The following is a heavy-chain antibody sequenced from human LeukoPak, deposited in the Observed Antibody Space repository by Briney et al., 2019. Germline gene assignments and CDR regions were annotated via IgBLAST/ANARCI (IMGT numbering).Heavy chain of an antibody. D-gene: IGHD3-22*01. J-gene: IGHJ4*02. V-gene: IGHV3-21*01. CDR3: ATDYYDSSGYYQNLYYFDY. CDR1: GFTFSSYS. Sequence: PGGSLRLSCAASGFTFSSYSMNWVRQAPGKGLEWVSSISSSSSYIYYADSVKGRFTISRDNAKNSLYLQMNSPRAEDTAVYYCATDYYDSSGYYQNLYYFDYWGQGTLVTVSS. CDR2: ISSSSSYI.